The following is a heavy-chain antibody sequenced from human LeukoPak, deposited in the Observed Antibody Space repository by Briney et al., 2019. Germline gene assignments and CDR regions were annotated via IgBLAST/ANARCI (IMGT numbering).Heavy chain of an antibody. CDR2: ISGSGGST. V-gene: IGHV3-23*01. CDR1: GFTFSSYA. Sequence: GGSLRLSCAASGFTFSSYAMSWVRQAPGKGLEWVSAISGSGGSTYYADSVKGRFTISRDNSKNTLYLQMNSLRAEDTAVYYCAKPQYFCSSTSCYKGTFDYWGQGTLVTVSS. J-gene: IGHJ4*02. D-gene: IGHD2-2*02. CDR3: AKPQYFCSSTSCYKGTFDY.